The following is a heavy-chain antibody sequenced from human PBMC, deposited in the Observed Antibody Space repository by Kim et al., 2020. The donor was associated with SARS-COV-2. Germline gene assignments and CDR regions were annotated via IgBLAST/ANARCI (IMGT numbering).Heavy chain of an antibody. Sequence: GGSLRLSCAASGFTFNNYAMTWVRQAPGKGLEWVSTISGNGYNTFYADSVKGRFTISRDNSKNTLSLQMNSLRAEDTAVYYCAKDFSGTSHLFDYWGQGTLVTVSS. J-gene: IGHJ4*02. CDR1: GFTFNNYA. CDR3: AKDFSGTSHLFDY. CDR2: ISGNGYNT. D-gene: IGHD3-10*01. V-gene: IGHV3-23*01.